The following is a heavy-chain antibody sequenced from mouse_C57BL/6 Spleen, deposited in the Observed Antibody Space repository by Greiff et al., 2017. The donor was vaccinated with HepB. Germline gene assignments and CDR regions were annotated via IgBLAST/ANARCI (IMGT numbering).Heavy chain of an antibody. Sequence: VQLQQSGPELVKPGASVKISCKASGYTFTDYYMNWVKQSHGKSLEWIGDINPNNGGTSYNQKFKGKATLTVDKSSSTAYMELRSLTSEDSAVYYCARNDYDEGWHYWGQGTTLTVSS. J-gene: IGHJ2*01. CDR3: ARNDYDEGWHY. V-gene: IGHV1-26*01. D-gene: IGHD2-4*01. CDR1: GYTFTDYY. CDR2: INPNNGGT.